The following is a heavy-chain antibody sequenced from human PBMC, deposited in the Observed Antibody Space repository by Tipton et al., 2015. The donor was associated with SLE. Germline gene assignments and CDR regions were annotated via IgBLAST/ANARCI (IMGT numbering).Heavy chain of an antibody. J-gene: IGHJ5*02. Sequence: SLRLSCAASGFTFSSYAMSWVRQAPGRGLEWVSVIYSGGSTYYADSVKGRFTISRHNSKNTLYLQMNSLRAEDTAVYYCAGEGQLVHWGQGTLVTASS. CDR1: GFTFSSYA. CDR2: IYSGGST. D-gene: IGHD6-13*01. CDR3: AGEGQLVH. V-gene: IGHV3-53*04.